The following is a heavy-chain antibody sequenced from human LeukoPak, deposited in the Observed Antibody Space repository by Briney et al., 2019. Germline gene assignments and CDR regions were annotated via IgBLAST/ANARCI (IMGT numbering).Heavy chain of an antibody. V-gene: IGHV3-74*01. CDR1: GFTFSNYW. CDR2: INSDGSGT. CDR3: VRTEGTVAYDS. J-gene: IGHJ5*01. Sequence: GESLRLSCAASGFTFSNYWMHWVRQAPGKGLVWVSRINSDGSGTTYADSVRGRFTISRDNAKNTLYLQVNSLRAEDTAVYYCVRTEGTVAYDSWGQGTLVSVSS. D-gene: IGHD4-23*01.